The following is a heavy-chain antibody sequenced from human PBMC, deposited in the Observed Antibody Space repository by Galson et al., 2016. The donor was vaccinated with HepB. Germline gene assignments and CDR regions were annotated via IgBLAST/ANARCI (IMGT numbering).Heavy chain of an antibody. D-gene: IGHD4-11*01. CDR2: ISYDGRNT. J-gene: IGHJ6*02. CDR1: GFTFSSYG. V-gene: IGHV3-30*18. CDR3: AKDLTTQRSVFYNYFGMDV. Sequence: SLRLSCAASGFTFSSYGMHWVRQAPGKGLEWVAVISYDGRNTYYADSMKGRITLSRDNSKNTMYLQMNSLTAEDTALYYCAKDLTTQRSVFYNYFGMDVWGQGTTVTVSS.